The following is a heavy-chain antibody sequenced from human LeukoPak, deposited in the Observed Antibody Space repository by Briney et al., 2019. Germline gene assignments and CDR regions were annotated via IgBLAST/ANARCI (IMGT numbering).Heavy chain of an antibody. J-gene: IGHJ4*02. CDR3: AKDLRGYSYGYTPTFDY. V-gene: IGHV3-23*01. CDR1: GFTFSSYA. Sequence: GGSLRLSCAASGFTFSSYAMSWVRQAPGKGLEWVSAISGSGGSTYYADSVKGRFTISRDNSKNTLYLQMNSLRAEDTAVYYCAKDLRGYSYGYTPTFDYWGQGTLVTVSS. D-gene: IGHD5-18*01. CDR2: ISGSGGST.